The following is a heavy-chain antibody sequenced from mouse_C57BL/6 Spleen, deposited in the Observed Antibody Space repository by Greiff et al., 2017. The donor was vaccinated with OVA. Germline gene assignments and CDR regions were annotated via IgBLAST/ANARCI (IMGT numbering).Heavy chain of an antibody. D-gene: IGHD2-5*01. Sequence: VQLKESGGGLVKPGGSLKLSCAASGFTFSSYAMSWVRQTPEKRLAWVATISDGGSYTSYPDHVTGRFTISRDNAKNNLYLQMSHLKSEDTAMYYCARVYYSNYVGYWGQGTTLTVSS. CDR2: ISDGGSYT. J-gene: IGHJ2*01. CDR1: GFTFSSYA. CDR3: ARVYYSNYVGY. V-gene: IGHV5-4*01.